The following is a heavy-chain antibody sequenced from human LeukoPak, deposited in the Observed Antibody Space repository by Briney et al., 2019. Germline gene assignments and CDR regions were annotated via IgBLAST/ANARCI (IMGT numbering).Heavy chain of an antibody. J-gene: IGHJ6*02. V-gene: IGHV4-31*03. CDR3: AREAWGYSDYYYGMDV. Sequence: SETLSLTCTVSGGSISSGGYYWSWIRQHPGKGLEWIGYIYYSGSTYYNPSLKSRVTISVDTSKNQFSLKLSSVTAADTAVYYCAREAWGYSDYYYGMDVWGQGTTVTVSS. CDR1: GGSISSGGYY. D-gene: IGHD3-22*01. CDR2: IYYSGST.